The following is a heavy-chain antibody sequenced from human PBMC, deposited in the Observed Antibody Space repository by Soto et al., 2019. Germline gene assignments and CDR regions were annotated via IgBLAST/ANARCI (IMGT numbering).Heavy chain of an antibody. D-gene: IGHD2-15*01. Sequence: SETLSLTSTVSGGSISSSSYYWGWIRQPPGKGLEWIGSIYYSGSTYYNPSLKSRVTISVDTSKNQFSLKLSSVTAADTAVYYCARSDIVVVVAATLDAFDIWGQGTMVTVSS. CDR2: IYYSGST. J-gene: IGHJ3*02. CDR3: ARSDIVVVVAATLDAFDI. CDR1: GGSISSSSYY. V-gene: IGHV4-39*01.